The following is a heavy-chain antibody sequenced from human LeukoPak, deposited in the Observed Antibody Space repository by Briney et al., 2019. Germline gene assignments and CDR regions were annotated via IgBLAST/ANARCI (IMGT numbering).Heavy chain of an antibody. J-gene: IGHJ4*02. CDR1: GGTFSSYA. CDR3: ARDQGGYCSSTSCYFDY. D-gene: IGHD2-2*01. CDR2: IIPIFGTA. Sequence: SVKVSCKASGGTFSSYAISWVRQAPGQGLEWMGGIIPIFGTANYAQKFQGRVTITADESTSTAYMELSSLRSEDTAVYYCARDQGGYCSSTSCYFDYWGQGTLVTVSS. V-gene: IGHV1-69*13.